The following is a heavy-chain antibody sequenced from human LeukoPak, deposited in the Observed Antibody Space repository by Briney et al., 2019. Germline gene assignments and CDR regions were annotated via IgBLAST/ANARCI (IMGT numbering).Heavy chain of an antibody. V-gene: IGHV4-38-2*02. Sequence: PSETLSLTCTVSGYSISSGYYWGWIRQPPGKGLEWIGSIYHSGSTYYNPSLKSRVTISVDTSKNQFSLKLSSVAAADTAVYYCARDGYDYVWGSYRYTGEGFDYWGQGTLVTASS. J-gene: IGHJ4*02. CDR1: GYSISSGYY. D-gene: IGHD3-16*02. CDR2: IYHSGST. CDR3: ARDGYDYVWGSYRYTGEGFDY.